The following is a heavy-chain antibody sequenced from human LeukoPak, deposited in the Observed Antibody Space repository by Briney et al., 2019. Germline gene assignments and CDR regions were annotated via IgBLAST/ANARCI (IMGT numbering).Heavy chain of an antibody. CDR2: IKQDGSEK. V-gene: IGHV3-7*03. D-gene: IGHD4-17*01. CDR1: GFTFSSYW. J-gene: IGHJ5*02. CDR3: AKTTVTNET. Sequence: GGSLRLSCAASGFTFSSYWMSWVRQAPGKGLEWVANIKQDGSEKYYVDSVKGRFTISRDNSKNTLYLQMNSLRAEDTAVYYCAKTTVTNETWGQGTLVTVSS.